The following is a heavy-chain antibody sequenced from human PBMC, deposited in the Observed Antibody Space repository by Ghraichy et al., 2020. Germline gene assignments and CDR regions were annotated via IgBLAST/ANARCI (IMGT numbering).Heavy chain of an antibody. J-gene: IGHJ6*03. D-gene: IGHD3-10*01. Sequence: GESLNIPCAASGFTFSIYSMNRVRQAPGKGLEWVSYISSSSTTIYYADSVKGRFTISRDNAKNSLYLQMNSLRDEDTAVYYCARVGNYYMDVWGKGTTVTVSS. CDR2: ISSSSTTI. CDR3: ARVGNYYMDV. CDR1: GFTFSIYS. V-gene: IGHV3-48*02.